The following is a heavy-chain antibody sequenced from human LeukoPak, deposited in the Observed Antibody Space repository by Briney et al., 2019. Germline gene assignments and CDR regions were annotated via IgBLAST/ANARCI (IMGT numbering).Heavy chain of an antibody. J-gene: IGHJ3*02. V-gene: IGHV4-39*07. Sequence: SETLSLTCTVSGGSIGSSSYYWGWIRQPPGKGLEWIGSIYYSGSTYYNPSLKSRVTISVDTSKNQFSLKLSSVTAADTAVYYCARGIVLLWFGDLPEGAFDIWGQGTMVTVSS. CDR3: ARGIVLLWFGDLPEGAFDI. D-gene: IGHD3-10*01. CDR1: GGSIGSSSYY. CDR2: IYYSGST.